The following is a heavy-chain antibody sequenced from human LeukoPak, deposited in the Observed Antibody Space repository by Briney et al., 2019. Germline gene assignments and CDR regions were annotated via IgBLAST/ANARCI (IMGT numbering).Heavy chain of an antibody. CDR3: ARETVGATEGRWFDP. CDR1: GYTFTSYY. Sequence: ASVKVSCKASGYTFTSYYMHWVRQAPGQGLEWMGINNPSGGSTSYAQKFQGRVTMTRDTSTSTVYMELSSLRSEDTAVYYCARETVGATEGRWFDPWGQGTLVTVSS. J-gene: IGHJ5*02. CDR2: NNPSGGST. V-gene: IGHV1-46*01. D-gene: IGHD1-26*01.